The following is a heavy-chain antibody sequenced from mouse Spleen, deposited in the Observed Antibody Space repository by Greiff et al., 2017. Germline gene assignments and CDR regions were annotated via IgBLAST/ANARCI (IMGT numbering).Heavy chain of an antibody. CDR3: ASYYGNYVSFAY. CDR1: GYTFTDYA. V-gene: IGHV1S137*01. Sequence: QVQLQQSGAELVRPGVSVKISCKGSGYTFTDYAMHWVKQSHAKSLEWIGVISTYYGDASYNQKFKGKATMTVDKSSSTAYMELARLTSEDSAIYYCASYYGNYVSFAYWGQGTLVTVSA. D-gene: IGHD2-1*01. CDR2: ISTYYGDA. J-gene: IGHJ3*01.